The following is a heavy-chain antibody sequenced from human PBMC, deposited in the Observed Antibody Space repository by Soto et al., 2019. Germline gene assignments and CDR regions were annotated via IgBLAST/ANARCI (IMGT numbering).Heavy chain of an antibody. CDR2: INPNSGGT. V-gene: IGHV1-2*02. Sequence: GASVKVSCKASGYTFTGYYMHWVRQAPGQGLEWMGWINPNSGGTNYAQKFQGRVTMTRDTSISTAYMELSRLRSDDTAVYYCARDPTYYYDSSGYYAGWFDPWGQGTLVTSPQ. CDR1: GYTFTGYY. J-gene: IGHJ5*02. CDR3: ARDPTYYYDSSGYYAGWFDP. D-gene: IGHD3-22*01.